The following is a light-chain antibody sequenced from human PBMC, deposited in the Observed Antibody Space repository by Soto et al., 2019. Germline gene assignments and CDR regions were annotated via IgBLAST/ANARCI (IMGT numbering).Light chain of an antibody. CDR1: QSVSSSY. CDR2: GAS. Sequence: EIVLTQSPGTLSLSPGERVTLSCRASQSVSSSYLAWYQQNPGQAPRLLIYGASSRATGVPDRFSGTGSGTDFTLTISRLEPEDFAVYYCQHYGGPRWPFGQGTKVEIK. CDR3: QHYGGPRWP. J-gene: IGKJ1*01. V-gene: IGKV3-20*01.